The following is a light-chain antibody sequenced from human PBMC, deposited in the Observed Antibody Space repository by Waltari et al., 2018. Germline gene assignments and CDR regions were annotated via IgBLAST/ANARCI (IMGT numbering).Light chain of an antibody. CDR2: SNN. V-gene: IGLV1-44*01. CDR3: SAWDDSLNGHVI. Sequence: QSLLTQPPSASGTPGQTVTISCSGSWSNIGTNFVSWYQQLPGTAPKLLIHSNNQRPSGVPDRFSCSKSGTSASLAISGLQSADEADYYCSAWDDSLNGHVIFGGGTKLTVL. CDR1: WSNIGTNF. J-gene: IGLJ2*01.